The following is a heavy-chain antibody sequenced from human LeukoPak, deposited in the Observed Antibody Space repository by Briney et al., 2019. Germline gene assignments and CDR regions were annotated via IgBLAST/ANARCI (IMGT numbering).Heavy chain of an antibody. D-gene: IGHD3-10*01. V-gene: IGHV3-9*01. CDR1: GLTFSSYA. CDR2: ISWNSGSI. J-gene: IGHJ4*02. Sequence: GGSLRLSCAASGLTFSSYAMHWVRQAPGKGLERVSGISWNSGSIGYADSVKGRFTISRDNAKNSLYLQMNSLRAEDTALYYCAKETTPSMVRGVTPFDYWGQGTLVTVSS. CDR3: AKETTPSMVRGVTPFDY.